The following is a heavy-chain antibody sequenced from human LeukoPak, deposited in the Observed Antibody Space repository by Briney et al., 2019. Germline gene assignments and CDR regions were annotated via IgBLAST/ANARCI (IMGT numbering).Heavy chain of an antibody. CDR2: INHSGST. Sequence: SETLSLTCAVYGGSFSGYYWSWIRQPPGKGLEGIGEINHSGSTNYNPSLKSRVTISVDTSKNQFSLKLSSVTAADTAVYYCARGPYSSRHFDYWGQGTLVTVSS. CDR3: ARGPYSSRHFDY. CDR1: GGSFSGYY. J-gene: IGHJ4*02. D-gene: IGHD6-13*01. V-gene: IGHV4-34*01.